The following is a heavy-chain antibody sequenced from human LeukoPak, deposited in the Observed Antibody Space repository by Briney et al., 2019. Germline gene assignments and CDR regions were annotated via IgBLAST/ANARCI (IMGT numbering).Heavy chain of an antibody. J-gene: IGHJ4*02. V-gene: IGHV1-69*01. D-gene: IGHD2-2*02. Sequence: GSSVKVSCKASGGTFSSYAISWVRQAPGQGLEWMGGIIPIFGTANYAQKFQGRVTITADESTSTAYMELSSLRSGDTAVYYCARGRGPAAIPDYFDYWGQGTLVTVSS. CDR1: GGTFSSYA. CDR2: IIPIFGTA. CDR3: ARGRGPAAIPDYFDY.